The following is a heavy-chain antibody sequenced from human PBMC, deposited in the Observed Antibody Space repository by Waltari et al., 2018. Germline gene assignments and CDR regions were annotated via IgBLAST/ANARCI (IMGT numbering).Heavy chain of an antibody. J-gene: IGHJ5*02. V-gene: IGHV4-34*01. CDR1: GGSFGGHC. Sequence: QVQLQQWGAGLLKPSETLSLTCAVYGGSFGGHCWRWIRQPPGKGLEWIGEINHSGSTNYNPSLKSRVTISVDTSKNQFSLKLSSVTAADTAVYYCARGPVLGSYQPILFDPWGQGTLVTVSS. CDR2: INHSGST. CDR3: ARGPVLGSYQPILFDP. D-gene: IGHD1-26*01.